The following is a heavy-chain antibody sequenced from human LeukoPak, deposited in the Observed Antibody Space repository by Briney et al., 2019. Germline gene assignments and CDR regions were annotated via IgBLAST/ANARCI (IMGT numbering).Heavy chain of an antibody. J-gene: IGHJ6*02. Sequence: PGGSLRLSCAASGFTFSSYAMHWVRQAPGKGLEWVAVISYDGSNKYYADSVKGRFTISRDNSKNTLYLQMNSLRAEDTAVYYCARGFRVVRGVIRTYYYYYGMDVWGQGTTVTVSS. CDR2: ISYDGSNK. V-gene: IGHV3-30*04. CDR1: GFTFSSYA. D-gene: IGHD3-10*01. CDR3: ARGFRVVRGVIRTYYYYYGMDV.